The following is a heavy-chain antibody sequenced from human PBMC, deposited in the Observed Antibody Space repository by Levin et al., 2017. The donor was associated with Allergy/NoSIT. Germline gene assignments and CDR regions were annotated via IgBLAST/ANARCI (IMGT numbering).Heavy chain of an antibody. J-gene: IGHJ4*02. CDR1: GFTFSSYA. D-gene: IGHD3-9*01. CDR2: ISYDGSNK. V-gene: IGHV3-30*04. CDR3: ARDLQPAPLTGYYESGFDY. Sequence: HAGGSLRLSCAASGFTFSSYAMHWVRQAPGKGLEWVAVISYDGSNKYYADSVKGRFTISRDNSKNTLYLQMNSLRAEDTSVYYCARDLQPAPLTGYYESGFDYWGQGTLVTVSS.